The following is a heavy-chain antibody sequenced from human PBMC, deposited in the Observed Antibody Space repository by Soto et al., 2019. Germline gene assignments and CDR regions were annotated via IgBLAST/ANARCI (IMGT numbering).Heavy chain of an antibody. D-gene: IGHD6-13*01. CDR3: ARGVGRSSWTSFDS. V-gene: IGHV4-4*07. Sequence: SETLSRTSPVSGGSISSDYRSWIRQPAGKGLEWIGRIYTSENTHYNPSLRSRVSMSLDTSKNQLSLNLSSVTAADTAVYYCARGVGRSSWTSFDSWGQGTLVTVS. J-gene: IGHJ4*02. CDR1: GGSISSDY. CDR2: IYTSENT.